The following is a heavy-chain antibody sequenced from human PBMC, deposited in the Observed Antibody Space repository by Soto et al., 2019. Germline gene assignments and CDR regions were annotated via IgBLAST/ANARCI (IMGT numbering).Heavy chain of an antibody. CDR1: GGSISRYY. D-gene: IGHD4-17*01. V-gene: IGHV4-59*01. J-gene: IGHJ4*02. CDR2: IYYSGST. CDR3: ARFSTVTTKVLYY. Sequence: PSETLSLTCTVSGGSISRYYWSWIRQPPGKGLEWIGYIYYSGSTNYNPSLKSRVTISVDTSKNQFSLKLSSVTAADTAAYYCARFSTVTTKVLYYWGQGTLVTVSS.